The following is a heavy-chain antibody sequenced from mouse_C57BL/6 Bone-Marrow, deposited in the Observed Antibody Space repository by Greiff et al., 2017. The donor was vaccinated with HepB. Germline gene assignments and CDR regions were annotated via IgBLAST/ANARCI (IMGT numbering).Heavy chain of an antibody. D-gene: IGHD2-3*01. Sequence: VQLQQSGAELVRPGTSVKVSCKASGYAFTNYLIEWVKQRPGQGLEWIGVINPGSGGTNYNEKFKGKATLTADKSSSTAYMQLSSLTSEDSAVYFCARGGGWLLLERVYYFDYWGQGTTLTVSS. CDR3: ARGGGWLLLERVYYFDY. CDR2: INPGSGGT. CDR1: GYAFTNYL. J-gene: IGHJ2*01. V-gene: IGHV1-54*01.